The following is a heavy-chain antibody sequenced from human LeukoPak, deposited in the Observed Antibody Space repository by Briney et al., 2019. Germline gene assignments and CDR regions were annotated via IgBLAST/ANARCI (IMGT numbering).Heavy chain of an antibody. J-gene: IGHJ4*02. Sequence: GASVKVSCKASGYTFTGYYMHWVRQAPGQGLEWMGWINPNSGGTNYAQKLQGRVTMTRDTAINTAYMQLNSLRSEDTAVYYCASENPYYYDSSGYYSHYYFDYWGQGTLVTVSS. CDR3: ASENPYYYDSSGYYSHYYFDY. CDR1: GYTFTGYY. V-gene: IGHV1-2*02. CDR2: INPNSGGT. D-gene: IGHD3-22*01.